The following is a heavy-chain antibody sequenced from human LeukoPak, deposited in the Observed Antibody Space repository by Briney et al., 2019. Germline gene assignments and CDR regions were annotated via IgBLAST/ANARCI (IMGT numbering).Heavy chain of an antibody. J-gene: IGHJ4*02. Sequence: SETLSLTCTVSGGSISSYFWSWIRQPPGKGLEWIGYIYYSGSTNYNPSLKSRVTISVDTSKNQFSLKLSSVTAADTAVYYCARGSASYYFDYWGQGTLVTVSS. D-gene: IGHD6-6*01. CDR3: ARGSASYYFDY. CDR2: IYYSGST. CDR1: GGSISSYF. V-gene: IGHV4-59*01.